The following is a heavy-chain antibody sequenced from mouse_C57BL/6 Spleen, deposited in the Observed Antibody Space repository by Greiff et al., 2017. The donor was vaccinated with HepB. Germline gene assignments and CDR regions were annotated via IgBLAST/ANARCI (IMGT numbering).Heavy chain of an antibody. D-gene: IGHD1-1*01. J-gene: IGHJ2*01. CDR1: GFNIEDDY. CDR2: IDPENGDT. Sequence: VQLQQSGAELVRPGASVKLSCTASGFNIEDDYMHWVKQRPEQGLEWIGWIDPENGDTEYASKFQGKATITADTSSNTAYLQLSSLTSEDTAVYYCTRVPTTVVAYYFDYWGQGTTLTVSS. V-gene: IGHV14-4*01. CDR3: TRVPTTVVAYYFDY.